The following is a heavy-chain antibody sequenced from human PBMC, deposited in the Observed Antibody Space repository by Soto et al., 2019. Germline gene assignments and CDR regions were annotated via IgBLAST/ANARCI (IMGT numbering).Heavy chain of an antibody. CDR1: GGSFSGYY. CDR3: ARWPRWAAANGMDV. V-gene: IGHV4-34*01. CDR2: INHSGST. J-gene: IGHJ6*02. D-gene: IGHD6-13*01. Sequence: WETLALTCAVYGGSFSGYYWSWIRQPPGKGLEWIGEINHSGSTNYNPSLKSRVTISVDTSKNQFSLKLSSVTAADTAVYYCARWPRWAAANGMDVWGQGTTVT.